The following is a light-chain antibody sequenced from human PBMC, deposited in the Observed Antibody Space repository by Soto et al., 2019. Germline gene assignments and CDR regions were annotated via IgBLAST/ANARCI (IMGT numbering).Light chain of an antibody. CDR3: QQYSSYSPYT. Sequence: DIQMTQSPATLSASLGDRDTISCRASQTVYTWLAWYQQKPGTAPKLLIYEASTLHSGVPSRFTGSGSGTEFTLVISRLQPDDFATYYCQQYSSYSPYTLGQGGKVDFK. CDR1: QTVYTW. CDR2: EAS. V-gene: IGKV1-5*03. J-gene: IGKJ2*01.